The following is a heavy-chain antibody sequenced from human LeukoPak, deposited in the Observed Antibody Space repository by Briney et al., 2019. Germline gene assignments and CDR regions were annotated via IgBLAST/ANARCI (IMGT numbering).Heavy chain of an antibody. J-gene: IGHJ5*02. D-gene: IGHD3-9*01. Sequence: SETLSLTCTVSGGSISGSSYYWGWIRQPPGKGLEWIGSIYYSGSTYYNPSLKSRVTISVDKSKNQFSLKLSSVTAADTAVYYCARDGSYYDILTGYYHNWFDPWGQGTLVTVSS. CDR1: GGSISGSSYY. CDR3: ARDGSYYDILTGYYHNWFDP. CDR2: IYYSGST. V-gene: IGHV4-39*07.